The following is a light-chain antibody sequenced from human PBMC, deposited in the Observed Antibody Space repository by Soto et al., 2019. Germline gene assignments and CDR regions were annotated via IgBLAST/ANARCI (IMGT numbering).Light chain of an antibody. CDR3: QQYGSSPRT. V-gene: IGKV3-20*01. Sequence: EIVLTQSPGTLSLSPGERATLSCRASQSVSSSHLAWYQQKPGQAPRLLIYGASTRATGIPDRFSGGGSGTDFTLTISRPEPEDLAVYYCQQYGSSPRTFGQGTKVEIK. CDR2: GAS. CDR1: QSVSSSH. J-gene: IGKJ1*01.